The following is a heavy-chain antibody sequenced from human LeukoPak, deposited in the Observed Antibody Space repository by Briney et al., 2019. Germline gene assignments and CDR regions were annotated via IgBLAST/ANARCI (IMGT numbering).Heavy chain of an antibody. CDR2: ISGSGGST. V-gene: IGHV3-23*01. Sequence: GGSLRLSCAASGFTFSSYAMSWVRQAPGKGLEWVSAISGSGGSTYYADSVKGRFTISRDNPKNTLYLQMNSLTTEDTAVYYCSRGSGWLSVYWGQGTLVTVSS. CDR3: SRGSGWLSVY. CDR1: GFTFSSYA. D-gene: IGHD6-19*01. J-gene: IGHJ4*02.